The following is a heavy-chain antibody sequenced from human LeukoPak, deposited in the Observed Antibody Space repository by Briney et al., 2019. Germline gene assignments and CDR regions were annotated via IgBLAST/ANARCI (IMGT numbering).Heavy chain of an antibody. J-gene: IGHJ4*02. CDR2: ISYDGSNK. CDR1: GFTFSRYA. Sequence: GGSLRLSCAASGFTFSRYAMHWVRQAPGKGLEWVAVISYDGSNKYYADSVKGRFTISRDNSKNTLYLQMNSLRAEDTAMYYCARDLADPAGYWGQGTLVTVSS. CDR3: ARDLADPAGY. V-gene: IGHV3-30-3*01.